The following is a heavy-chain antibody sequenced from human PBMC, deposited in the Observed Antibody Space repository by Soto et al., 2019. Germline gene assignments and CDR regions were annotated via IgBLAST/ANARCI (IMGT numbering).Heavy chain of an antibody. Sequence: SETLSLTCTVSGGSISSGDYYWSWIRQPPGKGLEWIGYIYYSGSTNYNPSLKSRVTISVDTSKNQFSLKLSSVTAADTAVYYCASLAYDSSGYYLDYWGQGTLVTVSS. D-gene: IGHD3-22*01. J-gene: IGHJ4*02. CDR2: IYYSGST. CDR1: GGSISSGDYY. CDR3: ASLAYDSSGYYLDY. V-gene: IGHV4-61*08.